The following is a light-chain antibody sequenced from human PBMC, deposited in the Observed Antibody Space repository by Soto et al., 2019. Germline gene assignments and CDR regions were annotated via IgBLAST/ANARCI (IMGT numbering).Light chain of an antibody. CDR3: QQSYSSPWT. CDR1: QSIFNY. Sequence: DIQVTQSPSSLSASVGDRVTITCRASQSIFNYLNWYQQKPGKAPKLLIYAASSLQSGVPSRFSGGGAGTDFTLTISSLQPEDFATYYCQQSYSSPWTVGLGTEVEIK. CDR2: AAS. J-gene: IGKJ1*01. V-gene: IGKV1-39*01.